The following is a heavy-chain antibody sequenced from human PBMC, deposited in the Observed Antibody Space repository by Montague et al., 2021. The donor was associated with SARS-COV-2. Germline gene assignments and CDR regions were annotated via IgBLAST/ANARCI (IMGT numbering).Heavy chain of an antibody. CDR2: IFLGAHT. CDR1: GGSISDNNW. D-gene: IGHD1-26*01. V-gene: IGHV4-4*02. J-gene: IGHJ5*02. Sequence: SETLSLTCGVSGGSISDNNWRSWFRQSPETGLEWIGEIFLGAHTDYNPSLMSRLTISLDKSKNQFSLKLSSVTAADTAVYYCARDIWEPDVRSRGMFDTWGQGIVVTVSS. CDR3: ARDIWEPDVRSRGMFDT.